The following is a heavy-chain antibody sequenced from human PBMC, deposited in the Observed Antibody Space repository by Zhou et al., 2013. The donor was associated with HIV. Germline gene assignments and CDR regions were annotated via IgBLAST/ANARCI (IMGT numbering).Heavy chain of an antibody. Sequence: QVQLVQSGAEVKKPGSSVKVSCKASGGTFSSHAISWVRQAPGQGLEWMGGIIPIFGTANYAQKFQGRVTITTDESTSTAYMELSSLTSEDTAVYYCARDGLPGIAAAGTRFWFDPWGQGTLVTVSS. V-gene: IGHV1-69*05. CDR1: GGTFSSHA. J-gene: IGHJ5*02. D-gene: IGHD6-13*01. CDR2: IIPIFGTA. CDR3: ARDGLPGIAAAGTRFWFDP.